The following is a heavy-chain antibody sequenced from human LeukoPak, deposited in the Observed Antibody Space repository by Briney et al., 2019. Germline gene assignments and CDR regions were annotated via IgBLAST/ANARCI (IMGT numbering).Heavy chain of an antibody. D-gene: IGHD3-10*01. CDR1: GGSISSSSYY. V-gene: IGHV4-39*01. CDR3: ARLTMVQGVIITDYFDY. CDR2: IYYSGST. Sequence: SETLSLTCTVSGGSISSSSYYWGWNRQPPGKGLEWIGSIYYSGSTYYNPSLKSRVTISVDTSKNQFSLKLSSVTAADTAVYYCARLTMVQGVIITDYFDYWGQGTLVTVSS. J-gene: IGHJ4*02.